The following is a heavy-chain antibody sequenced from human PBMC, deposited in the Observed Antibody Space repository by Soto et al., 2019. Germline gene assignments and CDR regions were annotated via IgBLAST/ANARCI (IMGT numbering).Heavy chain of an antibody. Sequence: GGSLRLSCAASGLTFSSYAIIWVRQAPGKGLEWVSAISGSGATTYYADSAKGRFTISRDNSKNTLYVQMKSLRAEDTAVYYCAKGHHYFGSGTYYFDYWGQGTLVTVSS. J-gene: IGHJ4*02. CDR2: ISGSGATT. CDR1: GLTFSSYA. CDR3: AKGHHYFGSGTYYFDY. D-gene: IGHD3-10*01. V-gene: IGHV3-23*01.